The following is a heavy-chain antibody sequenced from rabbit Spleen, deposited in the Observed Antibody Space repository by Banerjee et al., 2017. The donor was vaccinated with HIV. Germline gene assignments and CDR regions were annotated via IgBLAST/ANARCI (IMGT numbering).Heavy chain of an antibody. Sequence: QEQLVESGGGLVKPGASLTLTCKASGFSFSRSYDMCWVRQAPGKGLEWIGCIYTGNGHTHYASWAKGRFTISKTSSTTVTLQVTRLTAADTATYFCARDTSSSFSSYGMDLWGQGTLVTVS. V-gene: IGHV1S45*01. CDR3: ARDTSSSFSSYGMDL. J-gene: IGHJ6*01. D-gene: IGHD1-1*01. CDR2: IYTGNGHT. CDR1: GFSFSRSYD.